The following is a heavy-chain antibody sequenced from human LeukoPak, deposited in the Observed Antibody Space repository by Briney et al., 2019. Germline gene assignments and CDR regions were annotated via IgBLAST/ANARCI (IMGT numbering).Heavy chain of an antibody. Sequence: SETLSLTYTVSGGSISSGVYSWSWIRQPPGKGLEWIGYIYHSETTYYNPSLQSRVTISVDRSKNRFSLKLTSVTAADTAVYYCARSRTAYYRYFDSWGQGTLVTVSS. D-gene: IGHD3-22*01. V-gene: IGHV4-30-2*01. CDR1: GGSISSGVYS. CDR2: IYHSETT. J-gene: IGHJ4*02. CDR3: ARSRTAYYRYFDS.